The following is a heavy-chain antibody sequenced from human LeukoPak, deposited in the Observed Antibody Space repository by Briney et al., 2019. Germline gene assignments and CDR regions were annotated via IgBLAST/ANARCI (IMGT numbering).Heavy chain of an antibody. D-gene: IGHD2-2*01. CDR1: GFTFSSYA. V-gene: IGHV3-30-3*01. CDR3: ARPILYCSSTSCYFPLLN. J-gene: IGHJ4*02. Sequence: GGSLRLSCAASGFTFSSYAMHWVRQAPGKGLEWVAVISYDGSNKYYADSVKGRFTISRDNSKNTLYLQMNSLRAEDTAVYYCARPILYCSSTSCYFPLLNWGQGTLVTVSS. CDR2: ISYDGSNK.